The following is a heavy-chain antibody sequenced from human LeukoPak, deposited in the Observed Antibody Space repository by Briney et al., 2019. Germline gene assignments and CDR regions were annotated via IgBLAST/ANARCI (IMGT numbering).Heavy chain of an antibody. J-gene: IGHJ4*02. CDR3: ARLRPNRLNWVGPTF. CDR1: GGTFSGYY. Sequence: SATLSLTSGVTGGTFSGYYCSWIRQPPGKGLEWIGEIDHSGNAKYNPSLKSRVVILVDTSKHQFSLNLTSVTAADTAVYFCARLRPNRLNWVGPTFWGQGTLVTVSS. D-gene: IGHD1-14*01. V-gene: IGHV4-34*01. CDR2: IDHSGNA.